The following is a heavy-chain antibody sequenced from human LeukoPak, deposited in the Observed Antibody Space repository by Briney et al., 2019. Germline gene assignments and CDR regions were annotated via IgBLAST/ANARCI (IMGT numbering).Heavy chain of an antibody. CDR2: IYYRGST. CDR1: GGSISRRGYY. CDR3: ARTYYDVTTGYPGYYFDY. D-gene: IGHD3-9*01. Sequence: SVTLSLTCTVSGGSISRRGYYWSRIRQHAGKGLVWVGYIYYRGSTYFNPSLKSRITISVDTSKNQFSLTLSSVTDADAAVSFCARTYYDVTTGYPGYYFDYWGQGTLVTVSS. J-gene: IGHJ4*02. V-gene: IGHV4-31*03.